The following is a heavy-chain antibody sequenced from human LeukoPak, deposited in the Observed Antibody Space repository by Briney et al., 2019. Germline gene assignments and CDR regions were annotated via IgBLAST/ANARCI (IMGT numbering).Heavy chain of an antibody. V-gene: IGHV4-39*07. CDR3: ARRMLPYDSSGYYRY. J-gene: IGHJ4*02. CDR2: IYYSGST. Sequence: SETLSLTCTVSSGSISSSTFYWGWIRQPPGKGLEWIGNIYYSGSTYYNPSLKSRVTISVDTSKSQFSLKLSSVTAADTAVYYCARRMLPYDSSGYYRYWGQGTLVTVSS. CDR1: SGSISSSTFY. D-gene: IGHD3-22*01.